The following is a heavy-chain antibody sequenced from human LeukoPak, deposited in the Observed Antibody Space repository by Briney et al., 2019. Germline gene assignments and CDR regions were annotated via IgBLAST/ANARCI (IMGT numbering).Heavy chain of an antibody. CDR2: IKSKADGVTT. J-gene: IGHJ4*02. Sequence: PGGSLRLSCAASGFDFNHVWMSWVRQAPGKGLEWVGRIKSKADGVTTDYAAPVKGRLTISRDDSKNTLYLQMNSLKTEDTAVYYCARIRGYSVYDFSYWGQGTLVTVPS. CDR1: GFDFNHVW. D-gene: IGHD5/OR15-5a*01. V-gene: IGHV3-15*01. CDR3: ARIRGYSVYDFSY.